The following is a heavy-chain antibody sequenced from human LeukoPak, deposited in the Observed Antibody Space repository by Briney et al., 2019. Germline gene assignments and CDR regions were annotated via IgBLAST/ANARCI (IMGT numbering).Heavy chain of an antibody. CDR1: GYTFTKSY. V-gene: IGHV1-2*02. D-gene: IGHD1-26*01. J-gene: IGHJ4*02. CDR3: ARDVKVGATDFDY. CDR2: INPNSGGT. Sequence: ASVKVSCKASGYTFTKSYIHWVRQAPGQGLEWMGWINPNSGGTNYAQKFQGRVTMTRDTSISTAYMELSRLRSDDTAVYYCARDVKVGATDFDYWGQGTLVTVSS.